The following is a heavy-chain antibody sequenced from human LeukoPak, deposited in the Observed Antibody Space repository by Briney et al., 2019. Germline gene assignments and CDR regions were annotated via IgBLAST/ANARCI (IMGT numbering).Heavy chain of an antibody. J-gene: IGHJ5*02. Sequence: PSETLSLTCTVSGGSISSYYWSWIRQPPGKGLEWIGYIYYSGSTNYNPSLKSRVTISVDTSKNQFSLKLSSVTAADTAVYYCASGEEGDWFDPWGQGTLVTVSS. V-gene: IGHV4-59*01. CDR1: GGSISSYY. CDR2: IYYSGST. D-gene: IGHD3-10*01. CDR3: ASGEEGDWFDP.